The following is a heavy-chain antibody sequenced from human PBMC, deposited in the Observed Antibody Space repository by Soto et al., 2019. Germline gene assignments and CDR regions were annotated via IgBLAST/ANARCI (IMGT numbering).Heavy chain of an antibody. CDR3: ARDSAYHGS. CDR2: INAGNGNT. CDR1: GYTFTNYA. D-gene: IGHD2-2*01. Sequence: ASVKVSSKAPGYTFTNYAMHWVRPAPGQRREWMGWINAGNGNTKYSQKFQGRVTITRDTSASTAYMELSSLRSEDTAVYYCARDSAYHGSWGQGTLVTVSS. J-gene: IGHJ4*02. V-gene: IGHV1-3*01.